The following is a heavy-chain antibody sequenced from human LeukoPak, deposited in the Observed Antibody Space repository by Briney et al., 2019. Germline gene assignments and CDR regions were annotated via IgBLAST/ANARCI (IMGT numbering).Heavy chain of an antibody. CDR2: ISSRGNAI. D-gene: IGHD6-19*01. V-gene: IGHV3-48*03. Sequence: XLSCXASGFTFSSYEMNWVRQAPGKGLEWVSYISSRGNAIYYADSVKGRFTISRDNAKNSLYLQMNSLRAEDTAVYYCARDPVAVPGPRDYGMDVWGQGTTVTVSS. CDR3: ARDPVAVPGPRDYGMDV. CDR1: GFTFSSYE. J-gene: IGHJ6*02.